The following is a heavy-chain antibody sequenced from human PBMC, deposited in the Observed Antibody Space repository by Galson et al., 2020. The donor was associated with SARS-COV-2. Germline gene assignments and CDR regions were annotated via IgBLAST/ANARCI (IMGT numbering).Heavy chain of an antibody. CDR3: VGFSPRYSSGWYWGRDY. CDR1: GFTVSGNY. V-gene: IGHV3-53*01. Sequence: GGSLRLSCAASGFTVSGNYMVWVRQAPGKGLEWVSVIFTNGRTFYADSVKGRFTISRDNSQNTIYLQMNSLRVDDTAVYYCVGFSPRYSSGWYWGRDYWGQGTLVTVSS. D-gene: IGHD6-19*01. CDR2: IFTNGRT. J-gene: IGHJ4*02.